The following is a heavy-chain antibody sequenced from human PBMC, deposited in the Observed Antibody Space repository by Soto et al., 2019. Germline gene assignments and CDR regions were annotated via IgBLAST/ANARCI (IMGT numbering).Heavy chain of an antibody. D-gene: IGHD1-26*01. V-gene: IGHV4-59*08. CDR2: IYYSGVT. J-gene: IGHJ4*02. CDR3: ARRYGGNLDY. CDR1: GGSISSYY. Sequence: QVQLQESGPGLVKPSETLSLTCTVSGGSISSYYWSWIRQPPGKGLEWIGYIYYSGVTNYNPSLKSRVTIAVDSSKNHFSLKLSSVTAADTAVYYCARRYGGNLDYWGQGTLVTVSS.